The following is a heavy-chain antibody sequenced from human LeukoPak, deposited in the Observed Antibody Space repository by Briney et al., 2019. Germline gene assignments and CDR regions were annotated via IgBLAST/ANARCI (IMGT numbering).Heavy chain of an antibody. CDR3: AKGVYGDYSYNWFDP. V-gene: IGHV3-7*03. D-gene: IGHD4-17*01. CDR1: GFTFSSYW. J-gene: IGHJ5*02. CDR2: IKQDGSEK. Sequence: GGSLRLSCAASGFTFSSYWMSWVRQAPGKGLEWVANIKQDGSEKYYVDSVKGRFTISRDNAKNSLYLQMNSLRAEDTALYYCAKGVYGDYSYNWFDPWGQGTLVTVSS.